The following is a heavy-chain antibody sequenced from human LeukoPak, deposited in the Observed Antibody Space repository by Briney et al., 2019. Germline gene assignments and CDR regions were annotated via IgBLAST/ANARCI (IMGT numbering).Heavy chain of an antibody. Sequence: SVKVSCKASGGTFSRYAISWVRQAPGQGLEWMGGIIPIFGTANYAQKFQGRVTITADESTSTAYMELSSLRSEDTAVYYCARVVVRNVRSGRYFFDAFDIWGQGTIVTVSS. CDR3: ARVVVRNVRSGRYFFDAFDI. CDR2: IIPIFGTA. J-gene: IGHJ3*02. CDR1: GGTFSRYA. D-gene: IGHD1-26*01. V-gene: IGHV1-69*01.